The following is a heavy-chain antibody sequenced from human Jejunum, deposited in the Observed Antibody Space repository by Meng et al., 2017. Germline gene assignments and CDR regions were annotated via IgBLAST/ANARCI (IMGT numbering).Heavy chain of an antibody. CDR3: ARGNEYSNYGADF. V-gene: IGHV4-34*01. Sequence: QVKLQQWGAGLLKPSETLSLTCAVYGRSISDYYWTWIRQPPGKGLEWIGEINDSGSTNYNPSLKSRVTISVDTSKSQFYLRVSSVTAADTAVYYCARGNEYSNYGADFWGQGTLVTVSS. CDR1: GRSISDYY. D-gene: IGHD4-11*01. J-gene: IGHJ4*02. CDR2: INDSGST.